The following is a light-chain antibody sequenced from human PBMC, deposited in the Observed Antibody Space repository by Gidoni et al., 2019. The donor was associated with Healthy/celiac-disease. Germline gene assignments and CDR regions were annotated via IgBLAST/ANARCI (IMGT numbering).Light chain of an antibody. CDR2: KDS. Sequence: SYELTQPPSVSVSPGQTARITCSGDALPKHYAYWYQQKPGQDPVLVIYKDSERPSGIPERFSGSSSGTTVTLTISGVQAEDEADYYCQSADSSGTYVFGGGTKLTVL. J-gene: IGLJ2*01. CDR3: QSADSSGTYV. V-gene: IGLV3-25*03. CDR1: ALPKHY.